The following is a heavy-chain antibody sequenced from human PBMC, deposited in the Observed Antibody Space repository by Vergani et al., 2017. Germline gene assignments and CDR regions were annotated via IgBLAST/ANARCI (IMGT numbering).Heavy chain of an antibody. Sequence: QVQLQESGPGLVKPSETLSLTCTVSGGSISSYYWSWIRQPPGKGLEWIGYIYYSGSTNYNPSLKSRVTISVDTSKNQFSLKLSSVTAADTAVYYCARRGYYYDSSGYSNWYFDLWGRGTLVTVSS. V-gene: IGHV4-59*01. D-gene: IGHD3-22*01. CDR3: ARRGYYYDSSGYSNWYFDL. J-gene: IGHJ2*01. CDR2: IYYSGST. CDR1: GGSISSYY.